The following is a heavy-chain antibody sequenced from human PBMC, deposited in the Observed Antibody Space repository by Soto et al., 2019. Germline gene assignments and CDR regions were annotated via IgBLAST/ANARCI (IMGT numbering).Heavy chain of an antibody. CDR1: GYTFSSYG. J-gene: IGHJ5*02. V-gene: IGHV1-18*01. CDR2: ISAYNGNT. D-gene: IGHD2-15*01. Sequence: ASVKVSCNASGYTFSSYGISWVRQAPGQGLEWMGWISAYNGNTNYAQKLQGRVTMTTDTSTSTAYMELRSLRSDDTAVYYCARDYVVAATLYWFDPWGQGTLVTVSS. CDR3: ARDYVVAATLYWFDP.